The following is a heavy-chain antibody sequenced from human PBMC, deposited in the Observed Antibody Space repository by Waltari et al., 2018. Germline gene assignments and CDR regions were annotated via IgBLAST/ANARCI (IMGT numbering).Heavy chain of an antibody. Sequence: QVQLQESGPGLVKPSETLSLPSAVSGYSISSGSYWAWIRQPPGKGLEWIGSIYHSGSTYYNPSLKSRVTISVDTSKNQFSLKLSSVTAADTAVYYCARHDYGDYWYFDLWGRGTLVTVSS. V-gene: IGHV4-38-2*01. CDR3: ARHDYGDYWYFDL. D-gene: IGHD4-17*01. J-gene: IGHJ2*01. CDR2: IYHSGST. CDR1: GYSISSGSY.